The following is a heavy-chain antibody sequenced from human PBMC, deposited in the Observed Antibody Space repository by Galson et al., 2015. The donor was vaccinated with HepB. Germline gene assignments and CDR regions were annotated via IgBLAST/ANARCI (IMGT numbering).Heavy chain of an antibody. V-gene: IGHV1-24*01. CDR3: ATDPGIAVAGTELAW. Sequence: SVKVSCKVSGYTLTELSMHWVRQAPGKGLEWMGGFDPEDGETIYAQKFQGRVTMTEDTSTDTAYMELSSLRSEDTAVYYCATDPGIAVAGTELAWWGQGTLVTVSS. CDR1: GYTLTELS. CDR2: FDPEDGET. D-gene: IGHD6-19*01. J-gene: IGHJ4*02.